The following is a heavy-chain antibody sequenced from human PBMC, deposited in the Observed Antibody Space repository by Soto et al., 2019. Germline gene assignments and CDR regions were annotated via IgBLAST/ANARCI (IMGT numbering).Heavy chain of an antibody. CDR1: CGSISSSSYY. CDR3: ARDYGEGEQIVYGMDV. V-gene: IGHV4-39*02. CDR2: IYYSGST. Sequence: LSLTCTVSCGSISSSSYYWGWIRQPPGKGLEWIGSIYYSGSTYYNPSLKSRVTISVDTSKNQFSLKLSSVTAADTAVYYCARDYGEGEQIVYGMDVWGQGTTVTVSS. D-gene: IGHD4-17*01. J-gene: IGHJ6*02.